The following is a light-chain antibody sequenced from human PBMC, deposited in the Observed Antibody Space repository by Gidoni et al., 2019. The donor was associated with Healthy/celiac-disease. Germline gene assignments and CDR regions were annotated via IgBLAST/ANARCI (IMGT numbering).Light chain of an antibody. CDR3: QQYNNWTPCS. CDR2: GAS. V-gene: IGKV3-15*01. CDR1: QSVSSN. Sequence: EIVMTQSPATLSVSPGDRATLSCRSSQSVSSNLAWYQQKPGQAPRLLIDGASTRATGIPARFSGSGSWIEFTLTIISLQSEDFSVYYCQQYNNWTPCSFGQGTKLEIK. J-gene: IGKJ2*04.